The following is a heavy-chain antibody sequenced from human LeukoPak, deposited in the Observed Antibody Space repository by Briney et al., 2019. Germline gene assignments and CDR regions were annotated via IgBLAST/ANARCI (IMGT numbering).Heavy chain of an antibody. J-gene: IGHJ4*02. CDR2: IRYDGSNK. V-gene: IGHV3-30*02. CDR3: AKDRRIRSGYYPFDY. Sequence: TGGSLRLSCAASGFTFSSYGMHWVRQAPGKGLEWVAFIRYDGSNKYYADSVKGRFTISRDNSKNTLYLQMNSLRAEDTAVYYCAKDRRIRSGYYPFDYWGQGTLVTVSS. CDR1: GFTFSSYG. D-gene: IGHD3-22*01.